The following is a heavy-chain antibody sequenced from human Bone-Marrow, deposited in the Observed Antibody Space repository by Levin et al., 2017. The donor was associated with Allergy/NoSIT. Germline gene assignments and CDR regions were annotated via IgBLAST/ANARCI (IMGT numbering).Heavy chain of an antibody. CDR2: LDSEDGET. J-gene: IGHJ4*02. D-gene: IGHD2-15*01. Sequence: ASVKVSCKVSGSSLTDLSIHWVRQTPGHGLEWLGGLDSEDGETIDAQRFQGRVTLTEDTSAHTAYMELSGLQSEDTAVYYCATGVVAVVVGDIELDYWGQGTLVIVSS. CDR3: ATGVVAVVVGDIELDY. V-gene: IGHV1-24*01. CDR1: GSSLTDLS.